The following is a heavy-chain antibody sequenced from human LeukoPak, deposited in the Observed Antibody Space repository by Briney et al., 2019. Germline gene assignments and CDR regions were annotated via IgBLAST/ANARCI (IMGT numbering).Heavy chain of an antibody. CDR2: MNPISGNT. V-gene: IGHV1-8*01. CDR1: GYTFTSYD. CDR3: ARNRDYNSGSDFDY. Sequence: GASVKVSCKASGYTFTSYDINWVRQATGQGLEWMGWMNPISGNTGYAQKFQGRLTITRDTSISTAYMELSSLRSEDTAVYYCARNRDYNSGSDFDYWGQGTLVTVSS. D-gene: IGHD3-10*01. J-gene: IGHJ4*02.